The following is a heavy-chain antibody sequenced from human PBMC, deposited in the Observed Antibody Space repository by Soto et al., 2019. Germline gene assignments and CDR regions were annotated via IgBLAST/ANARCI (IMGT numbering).Heavy chain of an antibody. CDR1: VGTFSSYT. V-gene: IGHV1-69*01. Sequence: QVQLVQSGAEVRKPGSSVKVSCKASVGTFSSYTISWVRQAPGQGLQWMGGIIPIFGTTNYAQKFQGRVTFTSDESTSTAYMDLSSLRSEDTAVYYCARHISYQPLFSGFDYWGQGTPVTVSS. CDR3: ARHISYQPLFSGFDY. J-gene: IGHJ4*02. D-gene: IGHD3-10*02. CDR2: IIPIFGTT.